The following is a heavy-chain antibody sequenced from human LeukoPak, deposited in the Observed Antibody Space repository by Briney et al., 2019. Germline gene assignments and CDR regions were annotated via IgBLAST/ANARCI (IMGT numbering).Heavy chain of an antibody. Sequence: ASVKVSCKTSGYTFTASYLHWVRQAPGQGLEWIGWINPNNGATVYVQKLQGRVTMTRDTSISTAYMELSRLTSDDTAVYYCARLRRGYWGQGTLVTVSS. D-gene: IGHD3-10*01. CDR3: ARLRRGY. CDR1: GYTFTASY. J-gene: IGHJ4*02. V-gene: IGHV1-2*02. CDR2: INPNNGAT.